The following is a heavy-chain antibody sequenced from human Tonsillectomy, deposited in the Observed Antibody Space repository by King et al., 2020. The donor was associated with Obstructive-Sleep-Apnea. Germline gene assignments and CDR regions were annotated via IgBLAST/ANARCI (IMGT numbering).Heavy chain of an antibody. Sequence: QLQESGPGLVKPSETLSLTCTVSGGSISSSSYYWGWSRQPPGKGLEWIGSISYSGSTYYNPSLKSRVTISVDTSKNQLSLKLTSVTAADTAVYYCARGRDYGDYVTDHWGQGTLVTVSS. J-gene: IGHJ4*02. CDR3: ARGRDYGDYVTDH. CDR2: ISYSGST. V-gene: IGHV4-39*07. D-gene: IGHD4-17*01. CDR1: GGSISSSSYY.